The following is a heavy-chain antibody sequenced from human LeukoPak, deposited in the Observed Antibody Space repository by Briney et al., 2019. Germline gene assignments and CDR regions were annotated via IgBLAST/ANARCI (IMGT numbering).Heavy chain of an antibody. J-gene: IGHJ2*01. Sequence: PGGSLRLSCSASGFILRSYEMKWVRQAPGKGLEWVSYISSSGSTIFYADSVKGRFTISRDTAKNSLYLQMNSLRAEDTAVYYCARRFDLWGRGTLVTVSS. CDR2: ISSSGSTI. CDR3: ARRFDL. V-gene: IGHV3-48*03. CDR1: GFILRSYE.